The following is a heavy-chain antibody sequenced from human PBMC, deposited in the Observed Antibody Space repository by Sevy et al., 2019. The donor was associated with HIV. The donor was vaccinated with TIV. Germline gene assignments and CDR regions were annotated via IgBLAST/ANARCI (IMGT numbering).Heavy chain of an antibody. Sequence: GGSLRLSCAASGFTFSSYAMHWVRQAPGKGLEWVAVISYDGSNKYYADSVKGRFTISRDNSKNTLYLQMNSLRAKDTAVYYCARDFGGYYYDSSGYYRSAGMDVWGQGTTVTVSS. CDR2: ISYDGSNK. CDR3: ARDFGGYYYDSSGYYRSAGMDV. J-gene: IGHJ6*02. CDR1: GFTFSSYA. D-gene: IGHD3-22*01. V-gene: IGHV3-30-3*01.